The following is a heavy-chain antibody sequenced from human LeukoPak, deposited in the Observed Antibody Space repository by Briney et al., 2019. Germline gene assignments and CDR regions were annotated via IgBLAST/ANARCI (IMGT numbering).Heavy chain of an antibody. Sequence: SETLSLTCSVSGGSVTSGTYHWGWIRQPPGKGLEWIGSIYYSGSTYYNPSLKSRVTISVDTSKNQFSLKLSSVTAADTAVYYCARDRVDGTMPVGVDPWGQGTLVTVSS. D-gene: IGHD1-1*01. J-gene: IGHJ5*02. V-gene: IGHV4-39*07. CDR1: GGSVTSGTYH. CDR3: ARDRVDGTMPVGVDP. CDR2: IYYSGST.